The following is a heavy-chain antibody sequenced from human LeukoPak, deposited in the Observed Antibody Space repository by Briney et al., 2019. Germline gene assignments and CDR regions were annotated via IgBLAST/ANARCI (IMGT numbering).Heavy chain of an antibody. CDR1: GFTFGDYA. J-gene: IGHJ3*02. D-gene: IGHD5/OR15-5a*01. CDR3: AKEKTVSDAFDI. CDR2: ISGSGGST. V-gene: IGHV3-23*01. Sequence: GGSLRLSCTASGFTFGDYAMSWFRQAPGKGLEWVSAISGSGGSTFYADSVKGRFTISRDNSKNTLYLQMNSLRAEDTAVYYCAKEKTVSDAFDIWGQGTMVTVSS.